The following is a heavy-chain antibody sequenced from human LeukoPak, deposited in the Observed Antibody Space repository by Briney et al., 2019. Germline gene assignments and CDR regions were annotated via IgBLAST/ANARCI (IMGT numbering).Heavy chain of an antibody. CDR1: GFTFSSYW. CDR2: IKQDGSEK. J-gene: IGHJ4*02. CDR3: ARSLWPEDY. D-gene: IGHD5-18*01. V-gene: IGHV3-7*01. Sequence: PGGSLRLSCAASGFTFSSYWMSWVRQAPGKGLEWVANIKQDGSEKNYVDSVKGRFTISRDHAKTSLYLQMNSLRAEDTAVYYCARSLWPEDYWGQGTLVTVSS.